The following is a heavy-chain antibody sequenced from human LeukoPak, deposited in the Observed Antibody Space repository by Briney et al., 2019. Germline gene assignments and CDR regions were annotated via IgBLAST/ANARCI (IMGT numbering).Heavy chain of an antibody. D-gene: IGHD1-1*01. CDR1: GFTFGSAS. J-gene: IGHJ4*02. CDR2: ISSSSGTK. CDR3: SSGNLFDY. V-gene: IGHV3-48*04. Sequence: GGSLILACSASGFTFGSASMDWGRQSPGKGLEWLSYISSSSGTKFYAESVKGRFTISRDNAKKSLSLQIDSMRAEDTAVYFCSSGNLFDYWGQGTLVTVSS.